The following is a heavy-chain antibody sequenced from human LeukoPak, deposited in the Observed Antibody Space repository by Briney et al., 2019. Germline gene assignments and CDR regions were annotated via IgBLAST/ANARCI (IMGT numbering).Heavy chain of an antibody. CDR3: ARDLAWGAY. CDR1: QFTFSNYT. D-gene: IGHD4/OR15-4a*01. V-gene: IGHV3-21*01. Sequence: GGSLRLSCAASQFTFSNYTMSWVRQAPGKGLEWVSSITSSSSSIYSADSVKGRLTISRDNAKNSLYLEMNSLRDEDTAVYYCARDLAWGAYWGQGTLVTVSS. CDR2: ITSSSSSI. J-gene: IGHJ4*02.